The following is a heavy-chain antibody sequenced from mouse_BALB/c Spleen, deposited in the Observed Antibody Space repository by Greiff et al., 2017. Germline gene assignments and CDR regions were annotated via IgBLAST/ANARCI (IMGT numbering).Heavy chain of an antibody. J-gene: IGHJ4*01. V-gene: IGHV1-5*01. CDR2: IYPGNSDT. CDR3: TRRTGYYAMDY. Sequence: VQLKQSGTVLARPGASVKMSCKASGYTFTSYWMHWVKQRPGQGLECIGAIYPGNSDTSYNQKFKGKAKLTAVTSTSTAYMELSSLTNEDSAVYYCTRRTGYYAMDYWGQGTSVTVSS. CDR1: GYTFTSYW. D-gene: IGHD4-1*01.